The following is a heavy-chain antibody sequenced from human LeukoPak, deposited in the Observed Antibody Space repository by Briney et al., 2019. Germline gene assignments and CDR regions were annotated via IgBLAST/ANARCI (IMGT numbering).Heavy chain of an antibody. Sequence: PGGSLRVSCAASGFSFSAYAMSWVRQAPGNGLEWVSGIGASGLNTYYADTVKGRLTISRDNSNNAVYLQLYSLRVDDTAVYYCAKNWDDYDSSGPIDHWGQGALVTVSS. CDR3: AKNWDDYDSSGPIDH. CDR1: GFSFSAYA. D-gene: IGHD3-22*01. CDR2: IGASGLNT. J-gene: IGHJ4*02. V-gene: IGHV3-23*01.